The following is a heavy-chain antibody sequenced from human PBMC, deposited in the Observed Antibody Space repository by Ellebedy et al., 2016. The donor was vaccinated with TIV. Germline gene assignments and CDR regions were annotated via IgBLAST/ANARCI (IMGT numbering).Heavy chain of an antibody. D-gene: IGHD3-10*01. CDR2: LDPSDSYT. Sequence: KVSCXGSGYNFIYWISWVRQMPGKGLEWMGNLDPSDSYTNYSPSFQGHVTMSVDKSVSTAYLQWSSLEASDTAIYYCARHRRFGESYTSFDYWGQGTLLTVSS. CDR3: ARHRRFGESYTSFDY. V-gene: IGHV5-10-1*01. CDR1: GYNFIYW. J-gene: IGHJ4*02.